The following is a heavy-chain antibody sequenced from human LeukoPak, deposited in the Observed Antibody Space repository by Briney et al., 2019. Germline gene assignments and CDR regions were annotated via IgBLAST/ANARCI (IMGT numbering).Heavy chain of an antibody. CDR3: TRPYGSGWYSKGV. J-gene: IGHJ4*02. D-gene: IGHD6-19*01. Sequence: SETLSLTCTVSGGSISSHYWSWIRQPPGKGLEWIGYIYYSGSTNYSPSLKSRVTISVDTSKKQFSLKLSSVTAADTAVYYCTRPYGSGWYSKGVWGQGTLVTVSS. CDR2: IYYSGST. CDR1: GGSISSHY. V-gene: IGHV4-59*11.